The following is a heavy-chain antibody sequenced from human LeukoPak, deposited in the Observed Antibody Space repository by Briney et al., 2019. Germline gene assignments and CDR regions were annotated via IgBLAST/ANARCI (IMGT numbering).Heavy chain of an antibody. D-gene: IGHD3-16*02. CDR3: ARGAYYDYVWGSYRPKRNYFDY. Sequence: SEPLSLTCAVYGGSFSGYYWSWIRQPPGKGLEWIGAINHGGSTNYNPSLRSLVTISVDTSKNQCSLKLSSVTAADTAVYYCARGAYYDYVWGSYRPKRNYFDYWGQGTLVTVSS. V-gene: IGHV4-34*01. J-gene: IGHJ4*02. CDR1: GGSFSGYY. CDR2: INHGGST.